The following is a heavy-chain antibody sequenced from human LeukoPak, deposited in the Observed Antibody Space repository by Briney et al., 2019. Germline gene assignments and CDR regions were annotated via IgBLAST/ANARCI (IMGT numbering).Heavy chain of an antibody. CDR2: IRYDGSNK. J-gene: IGHJ4*02. D-gene: IGHD5-24*01. V-gene: IGHV3-30*02. CDR3: AKGGDGYSSIDFDY. CDR1: GFTFSSYG. Sequence: GGSLRPSCAASGFTFSSYGMHWVRQAPGKGLEWVAFIRYDGSNKYYADSVKGRFTISRDNSKNTLYLQMNSLRAEDTAVYYCAKGGDGYSSIDFDYWGQGTLVTVSS.